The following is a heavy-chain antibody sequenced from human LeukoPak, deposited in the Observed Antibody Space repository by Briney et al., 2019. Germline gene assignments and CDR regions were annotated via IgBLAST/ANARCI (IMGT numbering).Heavy chain of an antibody. Sequence: SETLSLTCTVSGGSISNHYWSWIRQSPGRGLEWIGYVYYIGSTNYNPSLESRVIMSVDTSKNQFSLKLSSVTAADTAVYYCARRRNYDILTAYYIPCFDYWGQGTLVTVSS. CDR2: VYYIGST. V-gene: IGHV4-59*11. D-gene: IGHD3-9*01. J-gene: IGHJ4*02. CDR1: GGSISNHY. CDR3: ARRRNYDILTAYYIPCFDY.